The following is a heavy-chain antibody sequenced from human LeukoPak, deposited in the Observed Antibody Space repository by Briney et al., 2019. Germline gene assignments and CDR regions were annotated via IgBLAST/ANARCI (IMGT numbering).Heavy chain of an antibody. CDR1: GGSFSGYY. V-gene: IGHV4-34*01. Sequence: PLETLSLTCAVYGGSFSGYYWSWIRQPPGKGLEWIGEINHSGSTNYNPSLKGRVTISVDTSKGQFSLRLSSVTAADTAVYYCARWAYYDILTGYSPPGDFWGQGTLVTVSS. J-gene: IGHJ4*02. D-gene: IGHD3-9*01. CDR2: INHSGST. CDR3: ARWAYYDILTGYSPPGDF.